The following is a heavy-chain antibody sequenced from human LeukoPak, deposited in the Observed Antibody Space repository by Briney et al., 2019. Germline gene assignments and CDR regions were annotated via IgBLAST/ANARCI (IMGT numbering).Heavy chain of an antibody. V-gene: IGHV1-18*01. D-gene: IGHD3-22*01. CDR1: GYTFTRYV. CDR3: ARDGDITMIVVVTYGMYV. Sequence: ASVKVSCQASGYTFTRYVISWVRQAPGQGLEWMGWISAYNGNTNYAQKLQGRGTMTTDTSTSTAYIELSSLRSDDTAVYYCARDGDITMIVVVTYGMYVWGQGTTVTVFS. J-gene: IGHJ6*02. CDR2: ISAYNGNT.